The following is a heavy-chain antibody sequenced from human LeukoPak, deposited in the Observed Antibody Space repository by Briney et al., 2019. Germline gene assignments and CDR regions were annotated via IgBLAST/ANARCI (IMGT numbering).Heavy chain of an antibody. V-gene: IGHV3-7*05. CDR2: IKQDGSEK. Sequence: GGSLRLSCAASGFTFSNYWMTWVRQAPGKGLEWVVNIKQDGSEKCYADSVKGRFTISRDNARNSLFLQMNSLRAEDTAVYCCARVRGDYYFDYWGQGTLVTVSS. J-gene: IGHJ4*02. CDR1: GFTFSNYW. CDR3: ARVRGDYYFDY. D-gene: IGHD3-16*01.